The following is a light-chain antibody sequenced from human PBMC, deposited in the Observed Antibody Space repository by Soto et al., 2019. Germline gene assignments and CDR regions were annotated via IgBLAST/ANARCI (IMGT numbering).Light chain of an antibody. CDR1: QSVSRY. CDR2: GAS. J-gene: IGKJ2*01. V-gene: IGKV3-20*01. Sequence: VLTQSPGTLSLSPGERATLSCRASQSVSRYLVWYQQKPGQAPRLLIYGASSRASGIPDRFSGSGSGTDFTLPINRLGPEDSAVYYCQQFATSPYTFGQGTKLEIK. CDR3: QQFATSPYT.